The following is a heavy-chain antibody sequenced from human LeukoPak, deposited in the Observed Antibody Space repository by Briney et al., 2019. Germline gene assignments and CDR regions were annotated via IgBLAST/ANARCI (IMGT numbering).Heavy chain of an antibody. CDR1: GLTFSTTS. CDR2: ILDDGRI. Sequence: GGSLRLSCAASGLTFSTTSMTWVRQAPGKGLEWVSDILDDGRIYYADSVKGRFTISRDHSQNKVNLQMDNLRAEDAAIYYCGSYRRAYDVRGQGTVVTVAS. V-gene: IGHV3-53*01. CDR3: GSYRRAYDV. D-gene: IGHD1-26*01. J-gene: IGHJ3*01.